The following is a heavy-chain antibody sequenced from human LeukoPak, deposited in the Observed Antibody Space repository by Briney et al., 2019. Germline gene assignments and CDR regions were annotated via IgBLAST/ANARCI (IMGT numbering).Heavy chain of an antibody. Sequence: SETLSLTCNDSGASTNSSSWKSSRQPPGKGLEWIGYISYDGKTNYNPSLKSRLTLSVDTSKNQFSLNLNSVTAADTARYYCTKGYYKPFDCWGQGTLVTVTP. V-gene: IGHV4-59*01. D-gene: IGHD1-26*01. CDR3: TKGYYKPFDC. CDR2: ISYDGKT. J-gene: IGHJ4*02. CDR1: GASTNSSS.